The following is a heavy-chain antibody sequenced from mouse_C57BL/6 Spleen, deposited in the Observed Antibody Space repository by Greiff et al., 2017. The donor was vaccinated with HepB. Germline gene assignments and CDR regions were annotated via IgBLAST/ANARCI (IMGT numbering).Heavy chain of an antibody. J-gene: IGHJ3*01. CDR3: ARLGSSYAWFAY. D-gene: IGHD1-1*01. V-gene: IGHV1-59*01. CDR2: IDPSDSYT. Sequence: VQLVESGAELVRPGTSVKLSCKASGYTFTSYWMHWVKQRPGQGLEWIGVIDPSDSYTNYNQKFKGKATLTVDTSSSTAYMQLSSLTSEDSAVYYCARLGSSYAWFAYWGQGTLVTVSA. CDR1: GYTFTSYW.